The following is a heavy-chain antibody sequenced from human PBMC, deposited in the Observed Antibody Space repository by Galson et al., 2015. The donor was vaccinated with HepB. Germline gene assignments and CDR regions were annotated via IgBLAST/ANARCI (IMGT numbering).Heavy chain of an antibody. J-gene: IGHJ4*02. CDR2: TISDGSSA. CDR1: GFTFSDYW. Sequence: SLRLSCAAAGFTFSDYWMHWVRQAPGKGLVWVSRTISDGSSASYADSVKGRFTSSRDNAKNTLYLQMNSLRAEDTAVYYCVRDSRYSPDGWGQGTLVTVSS. D-gene: IGHD5-18*01. V-gene: IGHV3-74*01. CDR3: VRDSRYSPDG.